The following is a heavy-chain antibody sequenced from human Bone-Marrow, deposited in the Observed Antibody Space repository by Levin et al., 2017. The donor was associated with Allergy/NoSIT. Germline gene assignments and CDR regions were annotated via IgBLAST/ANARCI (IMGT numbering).Heavy chain of an antibody. CDR2: IVPMFGTP. CDR1: GGIFSNFA. V-gene: IGHV1-69*06. Sequence: KISCKASGGIFSNFAISWVRQAPGQGLEYMGGIVPMFGTPNYAPRFQGRVTLTADTSTTTAYMELSSLTSGDTAVYYCARGGRNSYYRRLGFDFWGQGTLVTVSS. CDR3: ARGGRNSYYRRLGFDF. J-gene: IGHJ4*02. D-gene: IGHD3-10*01.